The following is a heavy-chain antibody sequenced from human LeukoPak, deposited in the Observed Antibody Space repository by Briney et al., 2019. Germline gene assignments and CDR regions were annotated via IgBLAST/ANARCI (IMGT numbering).Heavy chain of an antibody. CDR1: GHKFDDYD. D-gene: IGHD6-13*01. CDR2: INWDGGAI. J-gene: IGHJ4*02. V-gene: IGHV3-20*04. Sequence: TGGSLRLSCTDSGHKFDDYDMSWVRHAPGKGLEWVSGINWDGGAIAYADSVKGRFTISRDHAKNSLFLQMNSLRAEDTGSYFCARDLSSSWYSLGYWGQGILVTVSS. CDR3: ARDLSSSWYSLGY.